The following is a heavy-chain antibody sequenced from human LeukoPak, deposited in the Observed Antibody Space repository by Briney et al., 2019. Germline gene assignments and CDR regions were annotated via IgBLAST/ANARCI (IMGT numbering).Heavy chain of an antibody. CDR3: AKDSRKMIVVVITIVY. J-gene: IGHJ4*02. D-gene: IGHD3-22*01. V-gene: IGHV3-23*01. CDR1: GFTFSDYY. Sequence: GGSLRLSCAASGFTFSDYYMSWIRQAPGKGLEWVSAISGSGGSTYYADSVKGRFTISRDNSKNTLYLQMNSLRAEDTAVYYCAKDSRKMIVVVITIVYWGQGTLVTVSS. CDR2: ISGSGGST.